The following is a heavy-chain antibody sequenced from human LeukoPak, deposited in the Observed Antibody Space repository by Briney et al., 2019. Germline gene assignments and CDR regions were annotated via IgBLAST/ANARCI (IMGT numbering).Heavy chain of an antibody. CDR2: TYYRSTWYN. D-gene: IGHD2-2*01. V-gene: IGHV6-1*01. CDR1: GDIVSSNSVT. J-gene: IGHJ5*02. CDR3: ARRLTQYDCFDP. Sequence: SQTLSLTCAISGDIVSSNSVTWNWIRQSPSRGLEWLGRTYYRSTWYNDYAVSERGRITVNPDTSKNQFSLHLNSVTPEDTAVYYCARRLTQYDCFDPWGQGILVTVSS.